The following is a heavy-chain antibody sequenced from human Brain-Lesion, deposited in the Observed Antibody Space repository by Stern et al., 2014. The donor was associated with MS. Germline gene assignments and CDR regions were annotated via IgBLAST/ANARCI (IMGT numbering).Heavy chain of an antibody. CDR1: GFTFSNYW. V-gene: IGHV3-74*02. D-gene: IGHD3-10*01. Sequence: EVQLVESGGGLVQPGGSLRLSCAASGFTFSNYWMHWVRQAPGKGLVWVSRVNNDGKRTSYADPVKGRFTMSRDNAKNTLYLQMNSLRVEDTAIYYCARGERWFDSWGQGTLVTVSS. CDR2: VNNDGKRT. J-gene: IGHJ5*01. CDR3: ARGERWFDS.